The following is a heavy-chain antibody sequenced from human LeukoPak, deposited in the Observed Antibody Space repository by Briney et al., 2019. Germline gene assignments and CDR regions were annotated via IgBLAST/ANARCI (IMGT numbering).Heavy chain of an antibody. J-gene: IGHJ4*02. D-gene: IGHD3-10*01. CDR1: GFTFTGHS. CDR2: VSYDEKTI. CDR3: AKSDGESGTLDY. Sequence: GGSLRLSCVASGFTFTGHSMHWVRQAPGKGLEWVAVVSYDEKTIFYADSLKGRFTVSRDNSKNTLYLQMNSLRAEDTAVYYCAKSDGESGTLDYWGQGTLVTVSS. V-gene: IGHV3-30-3*02.